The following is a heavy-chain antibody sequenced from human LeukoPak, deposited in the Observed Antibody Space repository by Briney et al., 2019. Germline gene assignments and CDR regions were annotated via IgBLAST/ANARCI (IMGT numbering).Heavy chain of an antibody. Sequence: GGSLRLSCAASGFTFSSYGMHWVRQAPGKGLEWVAFIRHDGSNKYYADSVKGRFTISRDNSKNTLYLQMNSLRAEDTAVYYCAKELLLYSSSQRAQYYFDYWGQGTLVTVSS. J-gene: IGHJ4*02. V-gene: IGHV3-30*02. D-gene: IGHD6-13*01. CDR3: AKELLLYSSSQRAQYYFDY. CDR2: IRHDGSNK. CDR1: GFTFSSYG.